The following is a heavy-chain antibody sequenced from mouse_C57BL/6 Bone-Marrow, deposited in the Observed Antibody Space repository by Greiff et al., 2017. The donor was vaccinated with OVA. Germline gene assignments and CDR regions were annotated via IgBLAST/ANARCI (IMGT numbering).Heavy chain of an antibody. J-gene: IGHJ2*01. Sequence: VQLKESGPGLVKPSQSLSLTCSVTGYSITSGYYWNWIRQFPGNKLEWMGYISYDGSNNYNPSLKNRISITRDTSKNQFFLKLNSVTTEDTATYYCARFRESSDYWGQGTTLTVSS. CDR1: GYSITSGYY. D-gene: IGHD1-3*01. V-gene: IGHV3-6*01. CDR2: ISYDGSN. CDR3: ARFRESSDY.